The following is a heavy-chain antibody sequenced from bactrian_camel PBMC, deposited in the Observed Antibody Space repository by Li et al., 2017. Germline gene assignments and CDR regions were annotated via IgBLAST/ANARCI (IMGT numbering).Heavy chain of an antibody. CDR1: GFQFADYP. D-gene: IGHD6*01. Sequence: DVQLVESGGGLVQPGGSLRLSCSASGFQFADYPMSWVRQAPGKGLEWVSDISGGGGGTDYADSVKGRFTISRDNAKNLLYLQMNSLKTEDTAVYYCADGSRTTEEYKNRGQGTQVTVS. CDR2: ISGGGGGT. CDR3: ADGSRTTEEYKN. J-gene: IGHJ4*01. V-gene: IGHV3S40*01.